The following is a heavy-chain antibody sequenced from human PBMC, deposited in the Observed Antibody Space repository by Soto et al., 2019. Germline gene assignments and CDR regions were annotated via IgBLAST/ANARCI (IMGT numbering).Heavy chain of an antibody. J-gene: IGHJ4*02. Sequence: PGGSMGLSCAASGFTFSSYAMSWVRQAPGKGLEWVSAISGSGGSTYYADSVKGRFTISRDNSKNTLYLQMNSLRAEDTAVYYCAKRRGYSGYDSQVPYYFDYWGQGTLVTVSS. CDR3: AKRRGYSGYDSQVPYYFDY. CDR1: GFTFSSYA. CDR2: ISGSGGST. V-gene: IGHV3-23*01. D-gene: IGHD5-12*01.